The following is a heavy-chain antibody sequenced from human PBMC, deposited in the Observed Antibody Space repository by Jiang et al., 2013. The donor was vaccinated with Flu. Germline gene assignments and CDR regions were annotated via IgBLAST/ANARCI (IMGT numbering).Heavy chain of an antibody. CDR2: ISYDGSNK. CDR3: ARKLSEGFDY. Sequence: AASGFTFSSYAMHWVRQAPGKGLEWVAVISYDGSNKYYADSVKGRFTISRDNSKNTLYLQMNSLRAEDTAVYYCARKLSEGFDYWGQGTLVTVSS. J-gene: IGHJ4*02. D-gene: IGHD1-1*01. V-gene: IGHV3-30*04. CDR1: GFTFSSYA.